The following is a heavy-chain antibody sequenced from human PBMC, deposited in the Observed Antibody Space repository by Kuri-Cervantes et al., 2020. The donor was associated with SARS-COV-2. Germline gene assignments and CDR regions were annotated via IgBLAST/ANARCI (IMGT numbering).Heavy chain of an antibody. V-gene: IGHV1-18*04. CDR2: ISTYNANA. Sequence: ASVKVSCKAFGYTFTTYGITWVRQAPGQGLEWMGWISTYNANADYAQKLQGRVTMTTDTSTSIAYMELRSLRSDDTAIYYCAGGFDYGDYPYYYGMDVWGQGTTVTVSS. D-gene: IGHD4-17*01. CDR3: AGGFDYGDYPYYYGMDV. CDR1: GYTFTTYG. J-gene: IGHJ6*02.